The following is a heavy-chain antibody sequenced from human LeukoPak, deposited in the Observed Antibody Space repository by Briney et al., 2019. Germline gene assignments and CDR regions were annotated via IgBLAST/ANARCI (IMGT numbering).Heavy chain of an antibody. CDR1: GGTFSSFA. Sequence: GASVKVSCKASGGTFSSFAISWVRQAPGQGLEWMGRIIPILGIANYAQKFQGRVTITADKSTSTAYMELSSLRSEDTAVYYCASNSAYYYDSSGLDIWGQGTMVTVSS. D-gene: IGHD3-22*01. CDR3: ASNSAYYYDSSGLDI. CDR2: IIPILGIA. J-gene: IGHJ3*02. V-gene: IGHV1-69*04.